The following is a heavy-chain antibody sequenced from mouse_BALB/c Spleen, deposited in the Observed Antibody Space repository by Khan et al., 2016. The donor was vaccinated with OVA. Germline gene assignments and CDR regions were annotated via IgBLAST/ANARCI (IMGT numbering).Heavy chain of an antibody. Sequence: QVQLKQSGAELARPGASVKLSCKASAYTFTDYNINWMRQRTGQGLEWIGEIYPGSVNTYYNEKFKGKATLTDDKSSSTAYMQLSRLTSDDCVVYFRAREWAAWFRKWGQGNLVTVSA. CDR3: AREWAAWFRK. V-gene: IGHV1-77*01. CDR2: IYPGSVNT. J-gene: IGHJ3*02. CDR1: AYTFTDYN.